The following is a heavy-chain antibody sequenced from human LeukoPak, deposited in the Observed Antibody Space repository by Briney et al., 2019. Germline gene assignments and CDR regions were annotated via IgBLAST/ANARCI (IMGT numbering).Heavy chain of an antibody. V-gene: IGHV4-39*07. CDR1: GGSINSSSYY. J-gene: IGHJ5*02. D-gene: IGHD1-26*01. CDR2: IYYSGST. CDR3: ARLALVGANWFDP. Sequence: PSETLSLTCTVSGGSINSSSYYWGWIRQPPGKGLEWIGSIYYSGSTYYNPSLKSRVTISVDSSKNQFSLQLSSVTAADTAVYYCARLALVGANWFDPWGQGTLVTVSS.